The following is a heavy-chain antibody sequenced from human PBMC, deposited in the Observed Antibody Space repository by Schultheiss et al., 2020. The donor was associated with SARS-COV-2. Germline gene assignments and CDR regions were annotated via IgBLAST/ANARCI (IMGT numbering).Heavy chain of an antibody. V-gene: IGHV3-33*01. D-gene: IGHD6-19*01. CDR2: IWYDGSNK. CDR3: TTVPYSSGWYNRYYYYYYYMDV. J-gene: IGHJ6*03. Sequence: GGSLRLSCVASGLSFSSYDIHWVRQAPGKGLEWVAVIWYDGSNKYYADSVKGRFTISRDNSKNTLYLQMNSLKTEDTAVYYCTTVPYSSGWYNRYYYYYYYMDVWGKGTTVTVSS. CDR1: GLSFSSYD.